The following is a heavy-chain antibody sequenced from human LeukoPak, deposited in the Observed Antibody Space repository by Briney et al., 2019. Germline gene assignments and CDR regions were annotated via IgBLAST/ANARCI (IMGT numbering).Heavy chain of an antibody. V-gene: IGHV1-69*04. Sequence: AASVKVSCKASGCTLSSYDISWVRQAPGQGLEWMGRIIPIFGIANYAQKFQGRVTITADKSTSTAYMELSSLRSEDTAVYYCENDYYYGWGSLVWGEFDYWGQGTLVTVSS. J-gene: IGHJ4*02. CDR1: GCTLSSYD. CDR3: ENDYYYGWGSLVWGEFDY. CDR2: IIPIFGIA. D-gene: IGHD3-10*01.